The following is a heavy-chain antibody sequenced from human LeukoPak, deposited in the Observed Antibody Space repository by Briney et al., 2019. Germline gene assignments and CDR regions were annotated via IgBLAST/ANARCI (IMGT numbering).Heavy chain of an antibody. Sequence: SETLSLTCTVSGGSISSSSYYWGWIRQPPGKGLERIGSIYYSGNTYYNPSLKSRVTISVDTSKNQFSLSLRSVTAADTAVYYCARHRGSCSGGSCYEYFEYWGQGTLVTVSS. J-gene: IGHJ1*01. CDR1: GGSISSSSYY. D-gene: IGHD2-15*01. CDR2: IYYSGNT. CDR3: ARHRGSCSGGSCYEYFEY. V-gene: IGHV4-39*01.